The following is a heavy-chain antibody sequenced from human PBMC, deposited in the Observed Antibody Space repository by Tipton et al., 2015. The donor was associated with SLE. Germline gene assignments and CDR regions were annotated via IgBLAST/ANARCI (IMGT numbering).Heavy chain of an antibody. D-gene: IGHD6-13*01. J-gene: IGHJ3*02. V-gene: IGHV4-59*12. CDR2: IYYSGST. CDR3: ASTGYSRVDI. CDR1: GGSISSYY. Sequence: TLSLTCTVSGGSISSYYWSWIRQPPGKGLEWIGYIYYSGSTNYNPSLKSRVTISVDKSKNQFSLKLSSVTAADTAVYYCASTGYSRVDIWGQGTMVTGSS.